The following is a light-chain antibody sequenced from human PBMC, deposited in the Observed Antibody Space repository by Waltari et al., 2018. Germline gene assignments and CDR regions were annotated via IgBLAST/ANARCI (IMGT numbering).Light chain of an antibody. J-gene: IGLJ2*01. CDR2: TTN. V-gene: IGLV7-43*01. CDR1: PGVSTSGSH. CDR3: LLHDGGVVV. Sequence: QTVVPQEPSLTVSPGGTVTLTSASRPGVSTSGSHPHWFQQKPGQEPRALIYTTNNKHSWTPARFSGSHLGVKAALTRAGGQPEDEADYYCLLHDGGVVVFGGGTKLTVL.